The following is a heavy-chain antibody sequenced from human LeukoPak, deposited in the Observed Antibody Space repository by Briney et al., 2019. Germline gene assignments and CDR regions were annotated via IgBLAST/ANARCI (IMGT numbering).Heavy chain of an antibody. J-gene: IGHJ4*02. Sequence: GGSLRLSCAASEFSVSSNYMSWVRQAPGKGLEWVSVIYAGGSTYYADSVKGRFTISRDNSKNTLYLQMNSLRAEDTAVYYCAKDPFYDSSGYYESPPFDYWGQGTLVTVSS. CDR1: EFSVSSNY. V-gene: IGHV3-53*01. CDR2: IYAGGST. D-gene: IGHD3-22*01. CDR3: AKDPFYDSSGYYESPPFDY.